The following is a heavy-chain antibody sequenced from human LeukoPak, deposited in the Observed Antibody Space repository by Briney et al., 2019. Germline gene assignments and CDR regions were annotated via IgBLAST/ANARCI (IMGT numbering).Heavy chain of an antibody. CDR3: ARGPRIAVAGRRSWFDP. CDR2: INHSGST. Sequence: SETLSLTCAVYGGSFSGYYWSWIRQPPGKGLEWIGEINHSGSTNYNPSLKSRVAISVDTSKNQFSLKLSSVTAADTAVYYCARGPRIAVAGRRSWFDPWGQGTLVTVSS. CDR1: GGSFSGYY. J-gene: IGHJ5*02. D-gene: IGHD6-19*01. V-gene: IGHV4-34*01.